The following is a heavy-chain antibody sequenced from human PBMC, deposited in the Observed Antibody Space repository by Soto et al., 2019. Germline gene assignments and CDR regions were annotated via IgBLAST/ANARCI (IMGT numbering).Heavy chain of an antibody. CDR2: IAPSDSYT. V-gene: IGHV5-10-1*03. Sequence: EVQLVQSGVEVKKPGESLRISCKVSGYNFGTYWISWVRQMPGKGLEWMGRIAPSDSYTYYSSSFQAHVTISADTSIRTAYLQWSSLKASDTAVYYCARHLHSGWLYGLDDWGQGTTVTVSS. CDR1: GYNFGTYW. D-gene: IGHD6-19*01. J-gene: IGHJ6*02. CDR3: ARHLHSGWLYGLDD.